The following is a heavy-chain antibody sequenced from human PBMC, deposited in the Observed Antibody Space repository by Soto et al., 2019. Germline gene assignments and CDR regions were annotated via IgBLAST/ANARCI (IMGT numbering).Heavy chain of an antibody. CDR2: IFSSGST. D-gene: IGHD6-13*01. J-gene: IGHJ4*02. CDR3: ARNLPAATSDVVFDS. Sequence: SETLSLTCTASGDSIDSGSYYWSWSRKHPGAGLEWIGYIFSSGSTFDTQSLKSRVSISMDTSTKTFSLNLRSVTAADPAVYHCARNLPAATSDVVFDSWGRGTLVTVSS. V-gene: IGHV4-31*03. CDR1: GDSIDSGSYY.